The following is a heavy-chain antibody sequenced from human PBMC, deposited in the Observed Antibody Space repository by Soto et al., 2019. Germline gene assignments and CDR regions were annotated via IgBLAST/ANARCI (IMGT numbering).Heavy chain of an antibody. CDR3: TTGCGAAVQLRVPYYFDY. V-gene: IGHV3-15*07. D-gene: IGHD5-18*01. Sequence: EVQLVESGGGLVKPGGSLRLSCAASGFTFSNAWMNWVRQAPGKGLEWVGRIKSKTDGGTTDYAAPVKGRFTISRDDSKNTLYLQMNSLKTEDTAVYYCTTGCGAAVQLRVPYYFDYWGQGTLVTVSS. CDR2: IKSKTDGGTT. CDR1: GFTFSNAW. J-gene: IGHJ4*02.